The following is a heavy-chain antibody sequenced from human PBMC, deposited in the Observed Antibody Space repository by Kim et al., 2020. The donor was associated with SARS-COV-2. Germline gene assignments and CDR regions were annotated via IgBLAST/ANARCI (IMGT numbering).Heavy chain of an antibody. D-gene: IGHD4-17*01. CDR3: ARDSIFDYGDNFAY. J-gene: IGHJ4*02. V-gene: IGHV3-7*01. Sequence: DSVKGRFTISRDNAKNSLYLQMNNLRAEDTAVYYCARDSIFDYGDNFAYWGQGTLVTVSS.